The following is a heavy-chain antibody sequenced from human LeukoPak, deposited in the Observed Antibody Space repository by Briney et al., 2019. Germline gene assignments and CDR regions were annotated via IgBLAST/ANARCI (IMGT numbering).Heavy chain of an antibody. V-gene: IGHV4-59*01. Sequence: SETLSLTCTVSGGSISSYYWSWIRQPPGKGLEWIGYIYYSGSTNYNPSLKSRVTIPVDTSKNQFSLKLSYVTAADTAVYYCAREGYYDSSGYVRHYFDYWGQGTLVTVSS. CDR2: IYYSGST. J-gene: IGHJ4*02. CDR3: AREGYYDSSGYVRHYFDY. D-gene: IGHD3-22*01. CDR1: GGSISSYY.